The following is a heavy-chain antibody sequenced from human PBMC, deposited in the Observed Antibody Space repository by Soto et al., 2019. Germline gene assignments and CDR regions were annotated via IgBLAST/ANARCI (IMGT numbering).Heavy chain of an antibody. CDR3: ARDLNCALDY. J-gene: IGHJ4*02. D-gene: IGHD1-20*01. CDR2: IVPIFGTC. Sequence: QVHLVQSAAEVKKPGSSVRVSCTVSGGTFGRNTIVWVRQAPEQGLECMGHIVPIFGTCKYAQTFQGRVTFTAAESTTTAFMVLSSLTTEDTTVYFCARDLNCALDYWGQGALVTVSS. CDR1: GGTFGRNT. V-gene: IGHV1-69*01.